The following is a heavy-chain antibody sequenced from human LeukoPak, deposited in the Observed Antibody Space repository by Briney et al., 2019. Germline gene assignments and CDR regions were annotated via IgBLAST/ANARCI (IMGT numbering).Heavy chain of an antibody. V-gene: IGHV5-51*01. Sequence: GESLKISCKGSGYSFTSYRIGWVRQMPGKGLEWMGIIYPGDSDTRYSPSFQGQVTISADKSISTAYLQWSSLEASDTAIYYCARQVEYTSSWYKYNWFDPWGQGTLVTVSS. J-gene: IGHJ5*02. CDR3: ARQVEYTSSWYKYNWFDP. CDR1: GYSFTSYR. CDR2: IYPGDSDT. D-gene: IGHD6-13*01.